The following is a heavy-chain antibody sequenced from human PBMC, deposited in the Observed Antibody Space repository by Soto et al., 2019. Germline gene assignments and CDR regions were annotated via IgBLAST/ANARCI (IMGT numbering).Heavy chain of an antibody. CDR3: ARDTYYYDSSGYHPFDY. D-gene: IGHD3-22*01. CDR2: IYTSGST. J-gene: IGHJ4*02. CDR1: GGSISSYY. V-gene: IGHV4-4*07. Sequence: QVQLQESGPGLVKPSETLSLTCTVSGGSISSYYWSWIRQPAGKGLEWIGRIYTSGSTNYNPSLKSRVTMSVDTSKNQFSLKLSSVTAADTAVYYCARDTYYYDSSGYHPFDYWGQGTLVTVSS.